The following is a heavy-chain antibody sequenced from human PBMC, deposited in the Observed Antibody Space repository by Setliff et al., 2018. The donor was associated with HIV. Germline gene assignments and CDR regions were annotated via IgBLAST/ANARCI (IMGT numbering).Heavy chain of an antibody. CDR2: IIHSGST. CDR3: ARGDHHDSTGYEGLDS. Sequence: SETLSLTCAVYSGSFSGYFWSWIRQPPGKGLEWIGEIIHSGSTNYNPPLKSRITISVDTSKNQFSLKLSSVTAADTAVYYCARGDHHDSTGYEGLDSWGQGTLVTVSS. V-gene: IGHV4-34*01. D-gene: IGHD6-19*01. J-gene: IGHJ4*02. CDR1: SGSFSGYF.